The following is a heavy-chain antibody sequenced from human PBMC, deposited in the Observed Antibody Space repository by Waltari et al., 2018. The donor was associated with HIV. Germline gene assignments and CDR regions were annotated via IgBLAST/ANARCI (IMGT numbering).Heavy chain of an antibody. J-gene: IGHJ4*02. Sequence: QVQLQESGPGLVRPSETLSLSCSVSGFPFTTAYYWGWVRQPPGKGLELIGYIYHTGSAYYHPSLKSRVSISVDTSKNQFSLKVNSMTASDAAVYYCARVRPADQRYLDYWGQGTLVTVSS. CDR2: IYHTGSA. V-gene: IGHV4-38-2*02. CDR3: ARVRPADQRYLDY. CDR1: GFPFTTAYY. D-gene: IGHD6-25*01.